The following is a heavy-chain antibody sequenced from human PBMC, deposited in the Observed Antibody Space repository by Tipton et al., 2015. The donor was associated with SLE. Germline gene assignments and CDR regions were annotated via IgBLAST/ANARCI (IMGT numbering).Heavy chain of an antibody. CDR3: SRGPKGSGSYSDWYFDL. CDR2: VFYSGTT. Sequence: TLSLTCTVSGGSITTGSYYWGWIRQPPGKGLEWIGSVFYSGTTYYNPSLKSRVTISVDTSKNQFSLKLSSVTAADTAVYYCSRGPKGSGSYSDWYFDLWGRGTLVTVSS. V-gene: IGHV4-39*07. J-gene: IGHJ2*01. CDR1: GGSITTGSYY. D-gene: IGHD3-10*01.